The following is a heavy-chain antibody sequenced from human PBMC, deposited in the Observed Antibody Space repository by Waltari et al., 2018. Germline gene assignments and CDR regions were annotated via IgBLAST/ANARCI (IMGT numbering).Heavy chain of an antibody. J-gene: IGHJ4*02. D-gene: IGHD3-16*01. CDR2: ISSSCSTI. Sequence: EVQLVESGGGWVQPGGSVRLSCAASGLPFSCSAMNWVRQAPGKGLEWVSYISSSCSTIYYADSVKGRFTISRDNAKNSLYLQMNSLRAEDTAVYYCARDPLGMMDYWGQGTLVTVSS. CDR3: ARDPLGMMDY. V-gene: IGHV3-48*03. CDR1: GLPFSCSA.